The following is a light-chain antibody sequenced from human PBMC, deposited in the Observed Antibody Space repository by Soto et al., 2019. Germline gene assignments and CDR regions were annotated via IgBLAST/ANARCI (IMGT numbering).Light chain of an antibody. CDR3: LQDYNYPLT. Sequence: IQMTQSPSSLSASVVDRVTITFRASQDIGSHLARYQQKPEKAPKLLIYAASSLQSGVPSIFSGSGSGTDFTLTISSLQPEDFATYYCLQDYNYPLTFGGGTKVDNK. CDR2: AAS. J-gene: IGKJ4*01. V-gene: IGKV1-6*01. CDR1: QDIGSH.